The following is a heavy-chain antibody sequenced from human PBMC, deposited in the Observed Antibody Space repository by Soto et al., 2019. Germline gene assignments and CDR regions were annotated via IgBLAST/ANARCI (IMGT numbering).Heavy chain of an antibody. J-gene: IGHJ5*02. CDR2: ISGSGGYT. V-gene: IGHV3-23*01. CDR3: AKGGGDYSSFDP. Sequence: EVQVLESGGGLVQPGGSLRLSCAASGFTFSSYAMSWVRQAPGKGLEWVSTISGSGGYTYYADSVKGRFTISRDNSKNTLYLQMNSLRAEDTAVYYCAKGGGDYSSFDPWGQGTLVTVSS. D-gene: IGHD4-17*01. CDR1: GFTFSSYA.